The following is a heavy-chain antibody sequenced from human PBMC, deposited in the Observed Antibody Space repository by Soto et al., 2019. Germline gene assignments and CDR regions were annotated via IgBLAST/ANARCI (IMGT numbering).Heavy chain of an antibody. CDR1: GGSITGKY. CDR2: IYGSGST. D-gene: IGHD2-2*01. Sequence: SETLSLTCTVSGGSITGKYWSWIRQPAGKGLEWIGRIYGSGSTNYNPSLKSRVTMSEDTSENQFSLRLTSVTAADTAMYYCARETYCSSGSCYVADYWGQGTLVTVSS. V-gene: IGHV4-4*07. J-gene: IGHJ4*02. CDR3: ARETYCSSGSCYVADY.